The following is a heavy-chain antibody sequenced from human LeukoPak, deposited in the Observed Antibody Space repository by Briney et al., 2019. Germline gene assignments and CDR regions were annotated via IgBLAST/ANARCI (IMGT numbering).Heavy chain of an antibody. J-gene: IGHJ4*02. CDR3: AKDKGHTVATIMGVGNY. D-gene: IGHD5-12*01. CDR1: GFTFSSYG. Sequence: GGSLRLSCAASGFTFSSYGMHWVRQAPGKGLEWVAFIRYDGSNKYYADSVKGRSTISRDNSKNTLYLQMNSLRAEDTAVYYCAKDKGHTVATIMGVGNYWGQGTLVTVSS. V-gene: IGHV3-30*02. CDR2: IRYDGSNK.